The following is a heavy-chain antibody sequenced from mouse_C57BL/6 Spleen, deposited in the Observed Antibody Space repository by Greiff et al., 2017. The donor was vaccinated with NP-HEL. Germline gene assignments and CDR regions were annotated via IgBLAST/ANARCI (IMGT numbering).Heavy chain of an antibody. V-gene: IGHV3-6*01. Sequence: EESGPGLVKPSQSLSLTCSVTGYSITSGYYWNWIRQFPGNKLEWMGYISYDGSNNYNPSLKNRISITRDTSKNQFFLKLNSVTTEDTATYYCARPYYDYLYYYAMDYWGQGTSVTVSS. D-gene: IGHD2-4*01. CDR1: GYSITSGYY. CDR3: ARPYYDYLYYYAMDY. CDR2: ISYDGSN. J-gene: IGHJ4*01.